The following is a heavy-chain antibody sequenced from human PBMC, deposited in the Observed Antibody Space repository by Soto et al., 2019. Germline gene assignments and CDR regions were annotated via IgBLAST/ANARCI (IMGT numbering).Heavy chain of an antibody. V-gene: IGHV1-18*01. D-gene: IGHD1-26*01. J-gene: IGHJ4*02. CDR2: ISGYNGHT. Sequence: GASVKVSCKASGYTFTDYGVNWVRQAPGQGLEWMGWISGYNGHTNYAQKFQGRVTMTTDTSTSTAYMELRNLRSDDTAVYFCARSDSGDGTFDFWGQGTLVTVSS. CDR1: GYTFTDYG. CDR3: ARSDSGDGTFDF.